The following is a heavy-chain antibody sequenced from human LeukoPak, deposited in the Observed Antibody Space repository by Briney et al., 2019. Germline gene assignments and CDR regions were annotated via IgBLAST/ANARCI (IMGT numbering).Heavy chain of an antibody. CDR3: ARPYSRSSIDGFDI. CDR1: GYSFTAYY. V-gene: IGHV1-2*02. D-gene: IGHD6-6*01. Sequence: ASVRVSCKTSGYSFTAYYIVWVRQAPGQGLEWMGWIDPDRGDSNFEQKFQGRISMTRDTPISTAYLELSSLTSDDTALYYCARPYSRSSIDGFDIWGQGTMVTVSS. CDR2: IDPDRGDS. J-gene: IGHJ3*02.